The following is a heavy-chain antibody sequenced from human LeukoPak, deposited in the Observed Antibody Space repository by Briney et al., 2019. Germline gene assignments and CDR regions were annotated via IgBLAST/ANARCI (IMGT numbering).Heavy chain of an antibody. V-gene: IGHV3-48*03. CDR2: NSSSGSTI. Sequence: GGSLRLSWAASGFTLSRHEKNLVPPAPGEGLEGVSYNSSSGSTIYYADSVKGRFTISRDNAKNSLYLQMNSLRAEDTAVYYCAREGSSSWYENWFDPWGQGTLVTVSS. CDR3: AREGSSSWYENWFDP. D-gene: IGHD6-13*01. J-gene: IGHJ5*02. CDR1: GFTLSRHE.